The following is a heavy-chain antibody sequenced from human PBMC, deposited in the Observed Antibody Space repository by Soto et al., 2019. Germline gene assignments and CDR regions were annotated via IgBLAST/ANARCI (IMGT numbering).Heavy chain of an antibody. CDR1: GFTFSSYG. CDR2: IWYDGSNK. D-gene: IGHD2-21*02. V-gene: IGHV3-33*01. J-gene: IGHJ4*02. Sequence: GGSLRLSCAASGFTFSSYGMHWVRQAPGKGLEWVAVIWYDGSNKYYADSVKGRFTISRDNSKNTLYLQMNSLRAEDTAVYYCARTIGVVVTAIMGYWGQGTLVTVSS. CDR3: ARTIGVVVTAIMGY.